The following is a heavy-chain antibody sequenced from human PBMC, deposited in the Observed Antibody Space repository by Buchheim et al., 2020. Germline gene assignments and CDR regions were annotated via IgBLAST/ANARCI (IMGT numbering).Heavy chain of an antibody. V-gene: IGHV1-2*02. CDR2: TYLGAGDV. J-gene: IGHJ4*02. D-gene: IGHD1-14*01. CDR3: ARDPVPVSGTSLDY. Sequence: QVQLVQSGAEVRKSGASVKVSCKTSGLTFSDDYMNWVRQAPGQGLEWMGWTYLGAGDVQYSKKFQGRITLTRDTSISTAYMELNRLTSDDAAVYYCARDPVPVSGTSLDYWGQGT. CDR1: GLTFSDDY.